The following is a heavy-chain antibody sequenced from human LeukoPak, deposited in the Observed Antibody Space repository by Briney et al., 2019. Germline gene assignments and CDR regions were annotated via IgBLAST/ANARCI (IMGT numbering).Heavy chain of an antibody. J-gene: IGHJ4*02. D-gene: IGHD4-11*01. CDR1: GFTFSNFD. CDR3: ARGDVTTVTFGEDSANDY. CDR2: TSNSSTYN. V-gene: IGHV3-21*06. Sequence: GGSLRLSCAASGFTFSNFDMSWVRQAPGKGLEWVSSTSNSSTYNYYADSVKGRFTISRDNAKTSLYLQMNSLRLQDTAVYYCARGDVTTVTFGEDSANDYWGQGTLVTVSS.